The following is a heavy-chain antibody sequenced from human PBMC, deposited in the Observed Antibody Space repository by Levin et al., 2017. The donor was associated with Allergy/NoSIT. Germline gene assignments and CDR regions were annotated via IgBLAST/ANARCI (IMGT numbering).Heavy chain of an antibody. D-gene: IGHD3-10*01. CDR2: IWYDGSNK. J-gene: IGHJ6*02. V-gene: IGHV3-33*01. Sequence: PGGSLRLSCAASGFTFSSYGMHWVRQAPGKGLEWVAVIWYDGSNKYYADSVKGRFTISRDNSKNTLYLQMNSLRAEDTAVYYCAREEGTGSGSYYNWGYYYGMDGWGQGTTVTVSS. CDR1: GFTFSSYG. CDR3: AREEGTGSGSYYNWGYYYGMDG.